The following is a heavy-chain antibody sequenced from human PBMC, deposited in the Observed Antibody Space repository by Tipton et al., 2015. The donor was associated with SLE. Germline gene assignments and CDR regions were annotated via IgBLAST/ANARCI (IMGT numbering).Heavy chain of an antibody. J-gene: IGHJ3*02. V-gene: IGHV4-39*02. CDR3: AREYQGSFYVNGAFDM. CDR1: GGSINSSSHY. D-gene: IGHD3-10*01. Sequence: LRLSCSVSGGSINSSSHYWGWIRQLPEKGLEWIGSISYTENTHYNLFLKSRVTIFVDTSREHFSLRLSSVTAADAAVYYCAREYQGSFYVNGAFDMWGQGTVVTVSS. CDR2: ISYTENT.